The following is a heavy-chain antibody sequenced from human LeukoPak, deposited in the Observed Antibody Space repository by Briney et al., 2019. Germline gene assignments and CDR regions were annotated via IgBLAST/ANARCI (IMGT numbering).Heavy chain of an antibody. D-gene: IGHD3-16*01. Sequence: SVKVSCKASGGTFSSYAISWVRQAPGQGLEWMGGIIPIFGTANYAQKFQGRVTITTDESTSTAYMEPSSLRSEDTAVYYCAMGLYYYYYMDVWGKGTTVTVSS. CDR1: GGTFSSYA. CDR2: IIPIFGTA. V-gene: IGHV1-69*05. CDR3: AMGLYYYYYMDV. J-gene: IGHJ6*03.